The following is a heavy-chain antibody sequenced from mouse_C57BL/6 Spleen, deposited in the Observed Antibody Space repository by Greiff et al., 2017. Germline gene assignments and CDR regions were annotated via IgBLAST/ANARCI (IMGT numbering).Heavy chain of an antibody. Sequence: QVQLKQSGPELVKPGASVKLSCKASGYTFTSYDINWVKQRPGQGLEWIGWIYPRDGSTKYNEKFKGKATLTVDTSSSTAYMELHSLTSEDSAVYFCARHYYGSRAYAMDYWGQGTSVTVSS. J-gene: IGHJ4*01. CDR3: ARHYYGSRAYAMDY. V-gene: IGHV1-85*01. CDR1: GYTFTSYD. CDR2: IYPRDGST. D-gene: IGHD1-1*01.